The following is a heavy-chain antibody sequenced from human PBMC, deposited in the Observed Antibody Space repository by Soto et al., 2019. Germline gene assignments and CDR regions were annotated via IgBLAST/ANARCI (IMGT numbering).Heavy chain of an antibody. CDR3: ARDGMMIPVVGMDV. CDR2: ISCYNGNT. CDR1: GYTFSNYG. D-gene: IGHD3-22*01. J-gene: IGHJ6*02. V-gene: IGHV1-18*01. Sequence: ASVKVSCKASGYTFSNYGISWVRQAPGQGLEWMGWISCYNGNTNYAQEVQGRVTMTTDTSTSTAFMELRSLRSDDTAVYYCARDGMMIPVVGMDVWGQGTTVTVSS.